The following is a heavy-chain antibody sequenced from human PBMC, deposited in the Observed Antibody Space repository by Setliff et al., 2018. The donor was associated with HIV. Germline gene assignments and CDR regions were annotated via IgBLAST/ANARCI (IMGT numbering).Heavy chain of an antibody. Sequence: LSLTCAVYGGSFSGYYWSWIRQPPGKGLEWIGEINHSGSTNYNPSLKSRVTISVDTSKNQFSLKLSSVTAADTAVYYCARGAIAAAGTPTFDYWGQGTLVTVSS. D-gene: IGHD6-13*01. CDR3: ARGAIAAAGTPTFDY. CDR2: INHSGST. J-gene: IGHJ4*02. V-gene: IGHV4-34*01. CDR1: GGSFSGYY.